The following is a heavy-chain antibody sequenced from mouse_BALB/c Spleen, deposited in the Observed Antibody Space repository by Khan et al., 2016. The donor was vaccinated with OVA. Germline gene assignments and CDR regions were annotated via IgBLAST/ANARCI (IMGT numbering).Heavy chain of an antibody. CDR1: GFLLTNYG. CDR2: IWSVGRT. CDR3: ARQPYYHYYIMDY. J-gene: IGHJ4*01. V-gene: IGHV2-6-1*01. D-gene: IGHD2-10*01. Sequence: QVQLKESGPGLVAPSQSLSITCTISGFLLTNYGVHWVRHPPGKGLEWLVVIWSVGRTTYNSDLKSRLSISKDNSKSQVFLKMNRLQTDDTAMYYCARQPYYHYYIMDYWGQGTSVTVSS.